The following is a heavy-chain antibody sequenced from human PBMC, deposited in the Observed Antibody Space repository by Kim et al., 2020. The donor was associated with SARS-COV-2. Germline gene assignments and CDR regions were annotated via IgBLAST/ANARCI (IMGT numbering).Heavy chain of an antibody. V-gene: IGHV4-59*01. D-gene: IGHD6-13*01. J-gene: IGHJ3*02. CDR3: ARRGLGIAAAEDAFDI. CDR1: GGSISSYY. CDR2: IYYSGST. Sequence: SETLSLTCTVSGGSISSYYWSWIRQPPGKGLEWIGYIYYSGSTNYNPSLKSRVTISVDTSKNQFSLKLSSVTAADTAVYYCARRGLGIAAAEDAFDIWGQGTMVTVSS.